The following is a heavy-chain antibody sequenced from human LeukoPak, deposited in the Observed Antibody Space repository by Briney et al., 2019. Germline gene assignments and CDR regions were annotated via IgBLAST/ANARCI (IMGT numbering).Heavy chain of an antibody. CDR1: GFTFSNYA. Sequence: GGSLRLSCAASGFTFSNYAMSWVRQAPGKGLEWVSAISGSGGSTYYADSVKGRFTISRDNSKNTLYLQMNSLRAEDTAVYYCAKGLYDSSGSYYYGMDVWGQGTTVTVSS. CDR2: ISGSGGST. D-gene: IGHD3-22*01. CDR3: AKGLYDSSGSYYYGMDV. J-gene: IGHJ6*02. V-gene: IGHV3-23*01.